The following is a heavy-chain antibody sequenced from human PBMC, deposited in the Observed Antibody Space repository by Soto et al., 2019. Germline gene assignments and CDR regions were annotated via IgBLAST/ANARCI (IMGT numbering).Heavy chain of an antibody. CDR2: IWYDGSNK. CDR3: VFRHLLTDDPLQPLLCFDY. CDR1: GFTFSSYG. D-gene: IGHD2-8*01. V-gene: IGHV3-33*01. J-gene: IGHJ4*02. Sequence: GGSLRLSCAASGFTFSSYGMHWVRQAPGKGLEWVAVIWYDGSNKYYADSVKGRFTISRDNSKNTLYLQMNSLRAEDTALYYCVFRHLLTDDPLQPLLCFDYWGQGTRVTVSS.